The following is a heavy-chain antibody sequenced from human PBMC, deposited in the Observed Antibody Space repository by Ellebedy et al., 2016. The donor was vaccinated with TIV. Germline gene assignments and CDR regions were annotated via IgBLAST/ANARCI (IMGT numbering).Heavy chain of an antibody. CDR2: ISYDGSNK. CDR3: ARVFISYFFDY. Sequence: GGSLSLSCAASGFTSSSYAMHWVRQAPGKGPEWVAVISYDGSNKYYADSVKGRFTISRDNSKNTVYLQMNNLKADDTAVYYCARVFISYFFDYWGQGTLVTVSS. D-gene: IGHD2-2*01. J-gene: IGHJ4*02. V-gene: IGHV3-30*07. CDR1: GFTSSSYA.